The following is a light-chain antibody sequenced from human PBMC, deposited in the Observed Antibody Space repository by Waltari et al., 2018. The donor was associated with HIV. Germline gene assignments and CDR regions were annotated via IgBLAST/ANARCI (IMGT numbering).Light chain of an antibody. V-gene: IGLV2-14*01. CDR2: EVT. J-gene: IGLJ2*01. CDR3: SSYTRRGTVV. CDR1: SSDIGYYDY. Sequence: QSALTQPASVSGSPGQSIVLPCTGSSSDIGYYDYVSWYQQYPGQAPKALIYEVTSRRSGTSSRFSGPKSATTAFLAISKLQTDDEADYFCSSYTRRGTVVFGGGTRLTVL.